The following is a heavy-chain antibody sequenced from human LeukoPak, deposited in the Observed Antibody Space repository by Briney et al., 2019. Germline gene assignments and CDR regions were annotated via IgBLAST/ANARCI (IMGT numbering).Heavy chain of an antibody. CDR3: ARDPRNRNDGFYYYMDV. V-gene: IGHV1-69*05. D-gene: IGHD1-1*01. CDR2: IIPIFGTA. Sequence: SVKVSCKASGGTFSSYAISWVRQAPGQGLEWMGRIIPIFGTANYAQKFQGRVMITTNESTSTAYMELSSLRSEDTAVYYCARDPRNRNDGFYYYMDVWGQGTTVTVSS. J-gene: IGHJ6*03. CDR1: GGTFSSYA.